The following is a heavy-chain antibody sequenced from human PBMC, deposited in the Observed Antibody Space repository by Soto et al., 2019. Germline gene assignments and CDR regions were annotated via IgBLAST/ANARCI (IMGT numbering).Heavy chain of an antibody. D-gene: IGHD3-9*01. J-gene: IGHJ3*02. CDR3: ATDTNTYYDILTGSNAFDI. CDR1: GYTLTELS. V-gene: IGHV1-24*01. CDR2: FDPEDGET. Sequence: GASVKVSCKISGYTLTELSMHWVRQAPGKGHEWMGGFDPEDGETIYAHKFQGRFTMTYDTSTDTAYMELSSLRSEDTAVYYCATDTNTYYDILTGSNAFDIWGQGTMVTVSS.